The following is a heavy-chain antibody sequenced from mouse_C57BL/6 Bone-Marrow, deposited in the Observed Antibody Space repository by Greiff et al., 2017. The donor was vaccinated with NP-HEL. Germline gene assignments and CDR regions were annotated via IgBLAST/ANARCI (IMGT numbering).Heavy chain of an antibody. Sequence: EVHLVESGGGLVKPGGSLKLSCAASGFTFSDYGMHWVRQAPEKGLEWVAYISSGSSTIYYADTVKGRFTISRDNAKNTLFLRLTSLRSEDTAMYYCARGRRGNAVDYWGQGTSVTVSS. J-gene: IGHJ4*01. V-gene: IGHV5-17*01. CDR2: ISSGSSTI. CDR3: ARGRRGNAVDY. CDR1: GFTFSDYG.